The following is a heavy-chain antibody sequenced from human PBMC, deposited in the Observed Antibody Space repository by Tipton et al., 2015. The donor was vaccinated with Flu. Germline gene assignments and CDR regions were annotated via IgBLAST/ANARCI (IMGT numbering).Heavy chain of an antibody. J-gene: IGHJ4*02. CDR2: IFPIVPIV. CDR3: ASGPGARDFDS. Sequence: QLVQSGAEVKKPGSSLKVSCKASGGDFGSYVVTWVRQAPGQGLEWMGRIFPIVPIVNYAQRFKGRVTITADKSTNTAYLELSSLTSEDTAFYYCASGPGARDFDSWGQGTLVTISS. V-gene: IGHV1-69*09. CDR1: GGDFGSYV. D-gene: IGHD3-10*01.